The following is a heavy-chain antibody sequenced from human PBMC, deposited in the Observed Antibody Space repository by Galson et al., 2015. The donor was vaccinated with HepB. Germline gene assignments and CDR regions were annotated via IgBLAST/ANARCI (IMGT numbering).Heavy chain of an antibody. J-gene: IGHJ4*02. Sequence: SLRLSCAASGFTFSSYAMHWVRQAPGKGLEWVAVISYDGSNKYYADSVKGRFTISRDNSKNTLYLQMNSLRAEDTAVYYCARDRTYYYDSSGYHYGYYFDYWGQGTLVTVSS. D-gene: IGHD3-22*01. CDR1: GFTFSSYA. CDR2: ISYDGSNK. CDR3: ARDRTYYYDSSGYHYGYYFDY. V-gene: IGHV3-30*04.